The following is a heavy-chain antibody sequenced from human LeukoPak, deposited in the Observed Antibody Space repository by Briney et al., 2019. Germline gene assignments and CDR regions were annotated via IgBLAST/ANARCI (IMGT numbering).Heavy chain of an antibody. D-gene: IGHD2-2*01. CDR3: ARHVPAAHDIYYYYYMDV. V-gene: IGHV4-39*01. Sequence: PSETLSLTCTVSGGSISSSSYYWGWIRQPPGKGLEWIGSIYYSGSTYYNPSLKSRVTISVDTSKNQFSLRLSSVTAADTAVYYCARHVPAAHDIYYYYYMDVWGKGTTVTVSS. J-gene: IGHJ6*03. CDR2: IYYSGST. CDR1: GGSISSSSYY.